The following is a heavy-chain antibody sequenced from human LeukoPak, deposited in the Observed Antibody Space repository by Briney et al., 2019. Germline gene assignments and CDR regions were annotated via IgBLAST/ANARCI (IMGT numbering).Heavy chain of an antibody. CDR3: ARNYYDSSGSSAIDI. J-gene: IGHJ3*02. CDR1: GGSISSYY. Sequence: PSETLSLTCTVSGGSISSYYWSWIRQPPGKGLEWIGYIYTSGSTNYNPSLKSRVTISVDTSKNQFSLKLSSVTAADTAVYYCARNYYDSSGSSAIDIWGQGTMVTVSS. CDR2: IYTSGST. V-gene: IGHV4-4*09. D-gene: IGHD3-22*01.